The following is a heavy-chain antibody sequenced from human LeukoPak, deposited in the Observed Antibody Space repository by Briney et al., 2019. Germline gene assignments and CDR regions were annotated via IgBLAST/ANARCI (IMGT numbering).Heavy chain of an antibody. V-gene: IGHV4-59*11. J-gene: IGHJ4*02. CDR2: VYSSGST. CDR3: ATYRRDNTYFLDY. Sequence: SETLSLTCTVSGGSIDSHCWSWIRQPPGKGLEWSGYVYSSGSTNYNPSFKSRVTMSVDTSMNQFSLMLSYVTAADTAIYYCATYRRDNTYFLDYWGQGTLVTVFS. D-gene: IGHD2-2*02. CDR1: GGSIDSHC.